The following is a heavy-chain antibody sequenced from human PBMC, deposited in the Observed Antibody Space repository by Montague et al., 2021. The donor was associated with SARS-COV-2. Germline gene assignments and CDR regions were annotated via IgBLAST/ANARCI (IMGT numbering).Heavy chain of an antibody. Sequence: TLSLTCTVSGGSISSGSYYWSWIRQPAGKGLEWIGRIYTSGSTNYNPSLKSRVTISVDTSKNQFSLKLSSVTAADTAVYYCACLSWLRGAFDIWGQGTVVTVSS. J-gene: IGHJ3*02. V-gene: IGHV4-61*02. CDR1: GGSISSGSYY. CDR3: ACLSWLRGAFDI. CDR2: IYTSGST. D-gene: IGHD5-12*01.